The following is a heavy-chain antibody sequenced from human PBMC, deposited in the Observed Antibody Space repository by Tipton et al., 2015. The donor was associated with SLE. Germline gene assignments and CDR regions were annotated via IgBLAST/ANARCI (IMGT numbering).Heavy chain of an antibody. Sequence: SLRLSCSASGFTFSSYAMHWVRQAPGKGLEYVSGISSHGGSTYYADSVKGRFTISRDISKTTLYLQMSSLRAEDTAVYYCAKADDSSGYYYGMDVWGQGTTVTVSS. CDR2: ISSHGGST. J-gene: IGHJ6*02. CDR1: GFTFSSYA. D-gene: IGHD3-22*01. V-gene: IGHV3-64D*06. CDR3: AKADDSSGYYYGMDV.